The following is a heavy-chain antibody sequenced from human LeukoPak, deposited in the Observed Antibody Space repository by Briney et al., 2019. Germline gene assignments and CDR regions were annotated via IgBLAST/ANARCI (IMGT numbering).Heavy chain of an antibody. CDR1: GFSLSDYS. J-gene: IGHJ4*02. CDR2: IGSSSTKI. D-gene: IGHD7-27*01. Sequence: PGGSLRVSCAASGFSLSDYSMNWVRQAPGKGLEWLAYIGSSSTKIYYAHSVKGRFTISRDNAKNSLYLQMNSRRAEDTAVYYCAGDRNWVFDYWGQGTLVTVSS. V-gene: IGHV3-48*04. CDR3: AGDRNWVFDY.